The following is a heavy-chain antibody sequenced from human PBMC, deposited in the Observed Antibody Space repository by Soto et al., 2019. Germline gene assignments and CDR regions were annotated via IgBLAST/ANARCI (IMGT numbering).Heavy chain of an antibody. Sequence: QVQLVESGGGVVQPGRSLRLSCAASGFTFSSYGMHWVRQAPGKGLEWVAVIWYDGSNKYYADSVKGRFTISRDNSKNTLYLQMNSLRAEDTAVYYCARVNEGGRLGELSFSFDYWGQGTLVTVSS. CDR3: ARVNEGGRLGELSFSFDY. CDR2: IWYDGSNK. V-gene: IGHV3-33*01. J-gene: IGHJ4*02. D-gene: IGHD3-16*02. CDR1: GFTFSSYG.